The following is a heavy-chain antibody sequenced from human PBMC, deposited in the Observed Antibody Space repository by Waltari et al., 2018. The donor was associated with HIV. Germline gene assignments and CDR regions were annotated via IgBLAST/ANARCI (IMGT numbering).Heavy chain of an antibody. CDR2: ITPNSGGT. V-gene: IGHV1-2*06. CDR3: ARRTTMDFDY. CDR1: GYSFTDYS. Sequence: QVQLVQSGAEVKMPGASVKVSFKDSGYSFTDYSVHWVRQAPGQGLEWLGRITPNSGGTNYAQKFQGRVTVTRDTSINTVYMEVRRLRSDDTAVYYCARRTTMDFDYWGQGTLVTVS. J-gene: IGHJ4*02. D-gene: IGHD1-7*01.